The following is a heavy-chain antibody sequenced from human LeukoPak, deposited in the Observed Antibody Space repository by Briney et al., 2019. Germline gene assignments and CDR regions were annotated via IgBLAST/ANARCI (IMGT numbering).Heavy chain of an antibody. Sequence: GGSLRLSCAASGFTLNTYWMNWVRQAPGKGLVWVSRINSDGSSLTYADSVKGRFTVSRDNAKNTLYLQMNSLRAGDTATYYCTRDLRMDYYYVDYYYYGMDVWGQGTTVTVSS. J-gene: IGHJ6*02. CDR3: TRDLRMDYYYVDYYYYGMDV. V-gene: IGHV3-74*03. CDR1: GFTLNTYW. CDR2: INSDGSSL. D-gene: IGHD3-10*02.